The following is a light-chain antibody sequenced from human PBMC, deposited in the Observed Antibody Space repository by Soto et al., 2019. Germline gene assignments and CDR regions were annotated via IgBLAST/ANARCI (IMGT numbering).Light chain of an antibody. J-gene: IGKJ5*01. CDR1: QSISTY. CDR2: DAS. CDR3: QQSYMDPIT. Sequence: DIQMTQSPSSLSASVGNRGTITCRASQSISTYLNWYQKKPGKAPNXMIYDASRLQSGVPSRFSGSGGGTDFTLSISSVQPEDVATYFCQQSYMDPITLGQGTRLEIK. V-gene: IGKV1-39*01.